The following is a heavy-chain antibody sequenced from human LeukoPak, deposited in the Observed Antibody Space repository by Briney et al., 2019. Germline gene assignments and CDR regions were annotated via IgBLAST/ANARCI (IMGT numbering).Heavy chain of an antibody. V-gene: IGHV1-18*01. CDR2: ISAYNGNT. CDR3: ARGGGTYYYDSSGYYYFDY. J-gene: IGHJ4*02. Sequence: ASVKVSCKASGYTFTSYGISWVRQAPGQGLEWMGWISAYNGNTNYAQKLQGRVTMTTDTSTSTAYMELRSLRSDDTAVYYCARGGGTYYYDSSGYYYFDYWGQGTLVTVSS. CDR1: GYTFTSYG. D-gene: IGHD3-22*01.